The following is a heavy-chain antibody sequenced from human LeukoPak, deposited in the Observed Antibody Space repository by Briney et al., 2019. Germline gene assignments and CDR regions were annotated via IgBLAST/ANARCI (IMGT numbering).Heavy chain of an antibody. Sequence: SGGSLRLSCAASGFTFTSYGMNWVRQAPGKGLEWVSAISGSGGSTYYADSVKGRFTISRDNSKNTLYLQMNSLRAEDTAVYYCAKDPRSPTMVVVDYYFDYWGQGTLVTVSS. CDR1: GFTFTSYG. D-gene: IGHD3-22*01. V-gene: IGHV3-23*01. CDR2: ISGSGGST. CDR3: AKDPRSPTMVVVDYYFDY. J-gene: IGHJ4*02.